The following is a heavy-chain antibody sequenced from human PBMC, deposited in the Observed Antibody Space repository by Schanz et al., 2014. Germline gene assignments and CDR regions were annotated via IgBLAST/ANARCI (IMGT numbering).Heavy chain of an antibody. D-gene: IGHD6-19*01. CDR3: ARRYSSGWYEFDY. CDR1: GYTFTSYY. J-gene: IGHJ4*02. Sequence: QLQLVQSGAEVKRPGASAKVSCKASGYTFTSYYMHWVRQAPGQGLEWMGIINPSGGSTSYAQKFQGRVTMTRDTSTSTVYMYLSSLRSEDTAVYYCARRYSSGWYEFDYWGQGTLVTVSS. CDR2: INPSGGST. V-gene: IGHV1-46*03.